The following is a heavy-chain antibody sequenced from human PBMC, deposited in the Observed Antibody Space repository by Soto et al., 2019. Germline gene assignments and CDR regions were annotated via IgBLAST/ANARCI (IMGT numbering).Heavy chain of an antibody. CDR2: INHSGST. J-gene: IGHJ4*02. CDR1: GGSFSGYY. CDR3: SFLPLGELSFGFVY. Sequence: QVQLQQWGAGLLKPSETLSLTCAVYGGSFSGYYWSWIRQPPGKGLEWIGEINHSGSTNYNPSLKSRVTISVDTSKNQFSLKLSSVTAADTAVYYCSFLPLGELSFGFVYWGQGTLVTVSS. V-gene: IGHV4-34*01. D-gene: IGHD3-16*02.